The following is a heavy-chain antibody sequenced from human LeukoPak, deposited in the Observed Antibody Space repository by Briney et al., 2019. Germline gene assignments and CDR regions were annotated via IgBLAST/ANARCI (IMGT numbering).Heavy chain of an antibody. CDR1: GFTFSRCA. V-gene: IGHV3-64D*06. J-gene: IGHJ4*02. CDR3: VKDSSSGRYFDF. D-gene: IGHD3-10*01. Sequence: GGSLRLSYSASGFTFSRCAMHWVRQAPGQGLEYVSAISSNGGSTYYADSVKGRFTISRDNSRNTLHLQMGSLRVEDTAVYYCVKDSSSGRYFDFWGQGTLVTVSS. CDR2: ISSNGGST.